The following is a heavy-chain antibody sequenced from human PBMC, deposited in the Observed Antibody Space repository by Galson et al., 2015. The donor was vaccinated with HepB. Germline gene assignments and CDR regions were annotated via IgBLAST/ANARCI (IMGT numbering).Heavy chain of an antibody. D-gene: IGHD3-10*01. CDR1: GYTFTGYY. V-gene: IGHV1-2*04. Sequence: SVKVSCKASGYTFTGYYMHWVRQAPGQGLEWMGRINPNSGGTNYAQKFQGWVTMTRDTSISTAYMELSRLRSDDTAVYYCARESITMVRGVRNNWFDPWGQGTLVTVSP. CDR3: ARESITMVRGVRNNWFDP. CDR2: INPNSGGT. J-gene: IGHJ5*02.